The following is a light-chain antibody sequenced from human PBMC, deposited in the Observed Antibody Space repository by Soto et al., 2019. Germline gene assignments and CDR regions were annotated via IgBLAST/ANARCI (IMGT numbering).Light chain of an antibody. CDR2: NTN. CDR3: LLYYGASHV. J-gene: IGLJ3*02. Sequence: QAVVTQEPSLTVSPGGTVTLTFGSSTGTVTNGHYPYWFQQKPGQAPRTLIYNTNNKHSWTPARFSGSLLGGKAALTVSRVEPEDEADYYCLLYYGASHVFGGGTKLTVL. V-gene: IGLV7-46*01. CDR1: TGTVTNGHY.